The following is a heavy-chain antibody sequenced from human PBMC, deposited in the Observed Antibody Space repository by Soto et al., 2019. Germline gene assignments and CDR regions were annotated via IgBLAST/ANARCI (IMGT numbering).Heavy chain of an antibody. Sequence: SVAGCSSVSGGGCRSWKRKHPGKGLEWIGYIYYSGSTYYNPSLKSRITISVDTSKNQFSLKLSSVTAADTAVYYCARDPHDYSHSVANHGIDICGQPPTV. CDR2: IYYSGST. V-gene: IGHV4-31*03. CDR1: GCSSVSGGGC. J-gene: IGHJ6*01. D-gene: IGHD4-4*01. CDR3: ARDPHDYSHSVANHGIDI.